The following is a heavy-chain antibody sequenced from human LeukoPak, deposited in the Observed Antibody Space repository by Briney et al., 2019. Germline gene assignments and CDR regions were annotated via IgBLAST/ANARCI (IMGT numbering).Heavy chain of an antibody. CDR3: AKDTAYSSGWYSDY. CDR1: GFTFSSYA. D-gene: IGHD6-19*01. V-gene: IGHV3-23*01. J-gene: IGHJ4*02. Sequence: PGGSLRLSRAASGFTFSSYAMSWVRQAPGKGLEWVSAISGSGGSTYYADSVKGRFTISRDNSKNTLYLQMNSLRAEDTAVYYCAKDTAYSSGWYSDYWGQGTLVTVSS. CDR2: ISGSGGST.